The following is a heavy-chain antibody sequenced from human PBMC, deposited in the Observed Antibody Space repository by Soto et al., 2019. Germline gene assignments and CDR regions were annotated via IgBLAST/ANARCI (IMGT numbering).Heavy chain of an antibody. V-gene: IGHV1-46*01. CDR1: GYTFTTYH. D-gene: IGHD2-2*01. Sequence: QVQLVQSGAEVKEPGASVKISCKASGYTFTTYHIHWVRQAPGQGLDWMGMIEPIGGNTGYARKFQDRDAMTTETTTGTACIEVNSLRFDDTAMYFCVRGYCTSSASCEGDFQHWGQGTLVTVSS. CDR3: VRGYCTSSASCEGDFQH. CDR2: IEPIGGNT. J-gene: IGHJ1*01.